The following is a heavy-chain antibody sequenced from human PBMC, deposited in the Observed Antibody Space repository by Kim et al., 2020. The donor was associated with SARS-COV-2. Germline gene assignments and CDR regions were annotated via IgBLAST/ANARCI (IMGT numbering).Heavy chain of an antibody. CDR2: IGTAGDT. J-gene: IGHJ4*02. D-gene: IGHD6-13*01. Sequence: GGSLRLSCAASGFTFSSYDMHWVRQATGKGLEWVSAIGTAGDTYYPGSVKGRFTISRENAKNSLYLQMNSLRAGDTAVYYCARAVAAAGTKEPYYFDYWGQGTLVPVSS. CDR3: ARAVAAAGTKEPYYFDY. V-gene: IGHV3-13*04. CDR1: GFTFSSYD.